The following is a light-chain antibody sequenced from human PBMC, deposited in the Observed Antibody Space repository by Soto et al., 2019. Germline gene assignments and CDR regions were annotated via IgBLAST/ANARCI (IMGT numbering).Light chain of an antibody. CDR3: QAWDSSTAWVV. V-gene: IGLV3-1*01. CDR1: KLGDKY. J-gene: IGLJ2*01. CDR2: QDS. Sequence: SYELTQPPSVSVSPGQTASITCSGDKLGDKYACWYQQKPGQSPVLVIYQDSKRPSGIPERFSGSNSGNTATLTISRTQAMDEADYYCQAWDSSTAWVVFGGGTKVTVL.